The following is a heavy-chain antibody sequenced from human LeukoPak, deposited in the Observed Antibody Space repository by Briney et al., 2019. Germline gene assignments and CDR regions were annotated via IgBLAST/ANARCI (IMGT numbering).Heavy chain of an antibody. V-gene: IGHV3-53*05. D-gene: IGHD6-13*01. CDR3: AKDIYSSSWQSSGYLDY. CDR1: GFTVSSNY. Sequence: GGSLRLSCAASGFTVSSNYMSWVRQAPGKGLEWVSVIYSGGSTYYADPVKGRFTISRDNSKNTLYLQMNSLRTEDAAVYYCAKDIYSSSWQSSGYLDYWGQGTLVTVSS. J-gene: IGHJ4*02. CDR2: IYSGGST.